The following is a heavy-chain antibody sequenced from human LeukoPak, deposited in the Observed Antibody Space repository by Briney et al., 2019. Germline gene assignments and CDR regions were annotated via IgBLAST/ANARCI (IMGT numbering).Heavy chain of an antibody. CDR1: GGSISSGSYY. J-gene: IGHJ4*02. CDR3: AREGYYDSSGYTLFDY. CDR2: IYTSGST. Sequence: SQTLSLTCIVSGGSISSGSYYWSWIRQPAGKGLEWIGRIYTSGSTNYNPSLKSRVTISVDTSKNQFSLKLSSVTAADTAVYYCAREGYYDSSGYTLFDYWGQGTLVTVSS. V-gene: IGHV4-61*02. D-gene: IGHD3-22*01.